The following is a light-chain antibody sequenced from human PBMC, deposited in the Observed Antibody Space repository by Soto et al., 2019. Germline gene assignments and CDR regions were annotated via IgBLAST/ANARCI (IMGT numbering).Light chain of an antibody. Sequence: DIVMTQSPDSLAVSLGERATINCKSSRSVLHSSNNQNYLAWYQQKPRQSPKLLIYWASTRESGVPDRFSGSGSGTDFTXTXNDXXXXDVAVYYCQQYYSAPYTFGQGSQVEIK. J-gene: IGKJ2*01. CDR2: WAS. CDR3: QQYYSAPYT. CDR1: RSVLHSSNNQNY. V-gene: IGKV4-1*01.